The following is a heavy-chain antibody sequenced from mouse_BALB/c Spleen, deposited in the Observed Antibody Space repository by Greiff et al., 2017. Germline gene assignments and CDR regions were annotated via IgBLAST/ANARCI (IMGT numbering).Heavy chain of an antibody. Sequence: EVKLVESGGGLVQPGGSRKLSCAASGFTFSSFGMHWVRQAPEKGLEWVAYISSGSSTIYYAATVKGRFTISGDNPKNTLFLQMTSLRSEDTAMYYCARNYRYDGAWFAYWGQGTLVTVSA. V-gene: IGHV5-17*02. CDR1: GFTFSSFG. CDR3: ARNYRYDGAWFAY. D-gene: IGHD2-14*01. CDR2: ISSGSSTI. J-gene: IGHJ3*01.